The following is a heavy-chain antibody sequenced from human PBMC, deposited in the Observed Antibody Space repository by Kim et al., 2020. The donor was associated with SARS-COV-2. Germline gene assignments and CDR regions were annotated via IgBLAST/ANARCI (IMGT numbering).Heavy chain of an antibody. CDR1: GGSISSSIYY. J-gene: IGHJ5*02. CDR3: ARRIVPATGALAFDP. Sequence: SETLSLTCIVSGGSISSSIYYWGWIRQPPGKGLEWIGSIYYTGSTYYNPSLKSRVTISVDTSKNQFSLNLNSVTAADTAVYYCARRIVPATGALAFDPWGQGILVTVSS. D-gene: IGHD2-2*01. V-gene: IGHV4-39*01. CDR2: IYYTGST.